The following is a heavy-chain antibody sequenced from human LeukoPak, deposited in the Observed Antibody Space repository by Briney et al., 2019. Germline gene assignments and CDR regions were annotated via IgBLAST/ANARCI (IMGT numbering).Heavy chain of an antibody. CDR2: ISSSGGSAI. CDR1: GFTFISYE. CDR3: ARTDYGMDV. J-gene: IGHJ6*02. V-gene: IGHV3-48*03. Sequence: GGSLRLSCAAPGFTFISYEMNWVRQAPGKGLEWVSYISSSGGSAIYYADSVKGRFTISRDNAKNSLYLQMNSLRAEDTAVYYCARTDYGMDVWGQGTMVTVSS.